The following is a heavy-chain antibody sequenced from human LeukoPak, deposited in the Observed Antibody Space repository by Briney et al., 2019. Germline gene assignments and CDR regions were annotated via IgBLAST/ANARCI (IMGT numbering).Heavy chain of an antibody. J-gene: IGHJ4*02. CDR1: GYRFITFG. D-gene: IGHD4-17*01. Sequence: ASVKVSCKTSGYRFITFGINWVRQAPGQGLEWMGWINPNSGGTNYAQKFQGWVTMTRDTSISTAYMELSRLRSDDTAVYYCASTLKVTTPFSLRYWGQGTLVTVSS. V-gene: IGHV1-2*04. CDR3: ASTLKVTTPFSLRY. CDR2: INPNSGGT.